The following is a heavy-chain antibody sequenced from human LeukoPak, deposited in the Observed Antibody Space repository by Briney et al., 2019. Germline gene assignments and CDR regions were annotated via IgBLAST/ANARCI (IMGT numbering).Heavy chain of an antibody. CDR1: GFTFSSYA. J-gene: IGHJ4*02. Sequence: PGGSLRLSCAASGFTFSSYAMSWVRQAPGKGLEWVSAISGSGGSTYYADSVKGRFTISRDNSKNTLYLQMNSLRAEDTAVYYCTRDFDWGGGYWGQGTLVTVSS. D-gene: IGHD3-9*01. CDR3: TRDFDWGGGY. CDR2: ISGSGGST. V-gene: IGHV3-23*01.